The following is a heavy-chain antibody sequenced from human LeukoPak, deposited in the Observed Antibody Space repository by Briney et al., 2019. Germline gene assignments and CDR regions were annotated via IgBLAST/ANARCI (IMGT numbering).Heavy chain of an antibody. Sequence: GASVKVSCKASGYTFTTYDITWVRQATGQGLEWMGWMNPNSGDTAYAQKFQGRVAMTRDTSISTAYMELSSLRSEDTAVYLCARGLGDYYDTSGYYYAVPAHWGQGTLVTVSS. D-gene: IGHD3-22*01. CDR3: ARGLGDYYDTSGYYYAVPAH. J-gene: IGHJ4*02. CDR2: MNPNSGDT. V-gene: IGHV1-8*01. CDR1: GYTFTTYD.